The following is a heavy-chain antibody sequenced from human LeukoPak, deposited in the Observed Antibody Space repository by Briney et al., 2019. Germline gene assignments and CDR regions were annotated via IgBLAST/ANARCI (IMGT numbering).Heavy chain of an antibody. CDR3: ARPEAVAGTGAFDI. CDR1: GFTFSDYD. D-gene: IGHD6-19*01. V-gene: IGHV3-13*01. J-gene: IGHJ3*02. CDR2: IGTAGDT. Sequence: GGSLRLSCAASGFTFSDYDMHWVRQATGKGLEWVSAIGTAGDTYYTGSVKGRFTISRENAKNSLYLQMNSLRAGDTAVYYCARPEAVAGTGAFDIWGQGTMVTVSS.